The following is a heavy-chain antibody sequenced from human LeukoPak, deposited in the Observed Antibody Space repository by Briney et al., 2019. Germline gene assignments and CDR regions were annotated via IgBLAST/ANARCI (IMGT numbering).Heavy chain of an antibody. V-gene: IGHV4-59*08. D-gene: IGHD3-3*01. J-gene: IGHJ4*02. CDR1: GGSISSYY. Sequence: SETLSLTCTVSGGSISSYYWSWIRQPPGKGLEWIGYIYYSGSTNYNPSLKSRVTISADTSKNQFSLKLSSGTAADTAVYYCASIRRRYYDPYWGQGTLVTVSS. CDR2: IYYSGST. CDR3: ASIRRRYYDPY.